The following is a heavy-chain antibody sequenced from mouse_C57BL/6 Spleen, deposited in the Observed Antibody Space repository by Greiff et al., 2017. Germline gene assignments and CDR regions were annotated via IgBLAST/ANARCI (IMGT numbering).Heavy chain of an antibody. Sequence: QVQLQQSGAELVRPGTSVKMSCKASGYTFTNYWIGWAKQRPGHGLEWIGDIYPGGGYTNYNEKFKGKATLTADKSSSTAYMQFSSLTSEDSAIYYCARKSSDWYVDVWGTGTTVTVSS. D-gene: IGHD1-1*01. J-gene: IGHJ1*03. CDR3: ARKSSDWYVDV. V-gene: IGHV1-63*01. CDR1: GYTFTNYW. CDR2: IYPGGGYT.